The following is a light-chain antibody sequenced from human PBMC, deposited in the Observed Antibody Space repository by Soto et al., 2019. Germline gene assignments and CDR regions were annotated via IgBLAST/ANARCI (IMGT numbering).Light chain of an antibody. V-gene: IGKV1-33*01. J-gene: IGKJ4*01. CDR2: DVF. CDR1: QDISKY. Sequence: DIQMTQSASSLPASVGDTVTISCQASQDISKYLNWFQQKPGKAPKLLIYDVFNVETGGPSRFSGRGSVTDFTLIISNLQPEDFAKYYCQQYDQLPITFGGGTKVDI. CDR3: QQYDQLPIT.